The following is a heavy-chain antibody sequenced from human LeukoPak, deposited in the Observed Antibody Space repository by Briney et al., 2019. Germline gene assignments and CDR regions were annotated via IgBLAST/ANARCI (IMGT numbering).Heavy chain of an antibody. CDR1: GFTFSSYA. CDR2: ISWNSGSI. V-gene: IGHV3-9*01. D-gene: IGHD3-22*01. Sequence: GGSLRLSCAASGFTFSSYAMSWVRQAPGKGLEWVSGISWNSGSIGYADSVKGRFTISRDNAKNSLYLQMNSLRAEDTALYYCAKDMIDSSGLGYGMDVWGQGTTVTVSS. CDR3: AKDMIDSSGLGYGMDV. J-gene: IGHJ6*02.